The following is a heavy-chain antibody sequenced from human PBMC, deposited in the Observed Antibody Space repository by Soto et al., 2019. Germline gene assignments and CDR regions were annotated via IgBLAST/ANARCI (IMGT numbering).Heavy chain of an antibody. J-gene: IGHJ6*02. Sequence: QLQLQESGPGLVKPSETLSLTCTVSGGSISSSSYYWGWIRQPPGKGLEWIGSIYYSGSTYYNPSLKSRVTISVDTSKSQFSLKLSSVTAADTAVYYCAALWFGELLRNYYYYGMDVWGQGTTVTVSS. CDR2: IYYSGST. V-gene: IGHV4-39*01. CDR1: GGSISSSSYY. CDR3: AALWFGELLRNYYYYGMDV. D-gene: IGHD3-10*01.